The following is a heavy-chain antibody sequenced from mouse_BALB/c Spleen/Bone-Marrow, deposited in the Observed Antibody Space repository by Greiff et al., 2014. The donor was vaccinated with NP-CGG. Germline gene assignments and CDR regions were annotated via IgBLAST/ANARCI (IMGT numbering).Heavy chain of an antibody. CDR2: IDPYYGGT. J-gene: IGHJ2*01. V-gene: IGHV1-39*01. CDR1: GYSFTDSN. D-gene: IGHD1-1*01. Sequence: VQLQQSGPELEKPGASVKISCKASGYSFTDSNMNWVKQSNGKNLEWIGNIDPYYGGTSYSQKFKGKVTLTVDKSSSTAYTQLRSLTSEDSAVYYCAKKDYGSSSFDYWGQGTTLTVSS. CDR3: AKKDYGSSSFDY.